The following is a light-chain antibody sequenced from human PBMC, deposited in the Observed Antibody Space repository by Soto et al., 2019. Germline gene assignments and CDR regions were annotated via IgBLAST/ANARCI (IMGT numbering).Light chain of an antibody. Sequence: ILMTQSPGTLSVSPGERATLSCRASQSVSSNLAWYQQKPGQAPRLLIYGASTRATGIPARFSGSGSGTDFTLTISSLQSEDFAIYYCQHYNNRPLTFGGGTKVEIK. V-gene: IGKV3-15*01. J-gene: IGKJ4*01. CDR1: QSVSSN. CDR3: QHYNNRPLT. CDR2: GAS.